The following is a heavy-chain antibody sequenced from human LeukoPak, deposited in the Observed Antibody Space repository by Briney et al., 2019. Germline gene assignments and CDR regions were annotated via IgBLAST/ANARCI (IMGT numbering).Heavy chain of an antibody. V-gene: IGHV1-18*01. CDR3: ARARGSYFDY. J-gene: IGHJ4*02. D-gene: IGHD3-10*01. CDR2: ISVYNGNT. CDR1: GYTFINYG. Sequence: ASVKVSCKASGYTFINYGISWVRRAPGQGLEWMGWISVYNGNTNYTQRLQGRVTMTTDTSTSTAYMELRSLRSDDTAVYYCARARGSYFDYWGQGTLVTVSS.